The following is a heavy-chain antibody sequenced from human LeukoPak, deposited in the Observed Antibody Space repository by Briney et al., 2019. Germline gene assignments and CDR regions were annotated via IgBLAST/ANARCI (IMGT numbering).Heavy chain of an antibody. CDR1: GGSFSGYY. CDR2: INHSGST. D-gene: IGHD5-18*01. Sequence: PSETLSLTCAVYGGSFSGYYWSWIRQPPGKGLEWIGEINHSGSTNYNPSLKSRVTISVDTSKNQFSLKLSSVTAADTAVYYCARGGLPWIQQPLLGYWGQGTLVTVSS. J-gene: IGHJ4*02. CDR3: ARGGLPWIQQPLLGY. V-gene: IGHV4-34*01.